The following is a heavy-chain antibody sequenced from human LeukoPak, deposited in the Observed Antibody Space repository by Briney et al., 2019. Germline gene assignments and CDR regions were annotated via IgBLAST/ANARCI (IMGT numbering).Heavy chain of an antibody. CDR2: IYYSGNT. J-gene: IGHJ5*02. Sequence: SETLSLTRTVSGGSFNTYYWSWIRPPPGEGLEWSGHIYYSGNTNYNTSLQRRGAISIDTSSNQFSLKLRSVTAADTAVYYCARDQIAVAGNWFDLWGQGTLVTVFS. CDR1: GGSFNTYY. D-gene: IGHD6-13*01. CDR3: ARDQIAVAGNWFDL. V-gene: IGHV4-59*01.